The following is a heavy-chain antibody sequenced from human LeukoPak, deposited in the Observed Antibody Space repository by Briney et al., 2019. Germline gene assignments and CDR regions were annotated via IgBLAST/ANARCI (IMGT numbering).Heavy chain of an antibody. V-gene: IGHV3-21*01. D-gene: IGHD3-9*01. CDR2: ISSSSSYI. CDR1: GFTFSNYN. J-gene: IGHJ3*02. CDR3: ARDPDYPRLERYFDWARRHDDAFDI. Sequence: GGSLRLSCAASGFTFSNYNMNWVRQAPGKGLEWVSSISSSSSYIYYADSVKGRFTISRDNAKNSLYLQMNSLRAEDTAVYYCARDPDYPRLERYFDWARRHDDAFDIWGQGTMVTVSS.